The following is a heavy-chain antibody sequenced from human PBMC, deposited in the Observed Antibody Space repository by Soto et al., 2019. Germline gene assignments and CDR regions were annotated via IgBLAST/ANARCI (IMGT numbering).Heavy chain of an antibody. V-gene: IGHV3-48*02. Sequence: EVQLVESGGGLVQPGGSLRLSCAASGFTFSSYSMNWVRQAPGKGLEWVSYISSSSRTIYYADSVTGRFTISRDNAKNSLYLQMNSLRDEDTAVYYCARERYSSGLNWFDPWGQGTLVTVSS. CDR3: ARERYSSGLNWFDP. J-gene: IGHJ5*02. CDR2: ISSSSRTI. D-gene: IGHD6-19*01. CDR1: GFTFSSYS.